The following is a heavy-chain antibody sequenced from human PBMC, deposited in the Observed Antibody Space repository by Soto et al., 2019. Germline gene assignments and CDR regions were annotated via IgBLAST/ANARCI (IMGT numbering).Heavy chain of an antibody. CDR3: ARGRRQWLVNNWFDP. CDR1: GGSISSYY. CDR2: IYYSGST. V-gene: IGHV4-59*12. D-gene: IGHD6-19*01. Sequence: SETLSLTCTVSGGSISSYYWSWIRQPPGKGLEWIGYIYYSGSTNYNPSLKSRVTISVDTSKNQFSLKLSSVTAADTAVYYCARGRRQWLVNNWFDPWGQGTLVTVSS. J-gene: IGHJ5*02.